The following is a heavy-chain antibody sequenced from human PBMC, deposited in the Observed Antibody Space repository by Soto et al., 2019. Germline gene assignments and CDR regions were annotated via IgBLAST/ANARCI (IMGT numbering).Heavy chain of an antibody. Sequence: ASVKVSCKASGYTFTGYYIHWVRQAPGQGLEWMGWVNPNSGGTGYAQRFQGRVTMTRDTSINSVYMELSRLRSDDTATYFCARGNSGDDDEFDYWGQGTQVTVSS. CDR3: ARGNSGDDDEFDY. V-gene: IGHV1-2*02. D-gene: IGHD5-12*01. CDR1: GYTFTGYY. CDR2: VNPNSGGT. J-gene: IGHJ4*02.